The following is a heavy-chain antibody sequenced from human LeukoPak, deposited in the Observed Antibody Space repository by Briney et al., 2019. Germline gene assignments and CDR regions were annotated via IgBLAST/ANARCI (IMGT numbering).Heavy chain of an antibody. CDR1: GFTFDDYA. D-gene: IGHD5-24*01. CDR2: INWNSDSI. J-gene: IGHJ4*02. Sequence: GGSLRLSCAVSGFTFDDYAMHWVRQVPGKGLEWVSGINWNSDSIGYADSVKGRFTTSRDNSKNTLYLQMNSLRAEDTAVYYCAKDLRDGYNRYYFDYWGQGTLVTVSS. V-gene: IGHV3-9*01. CDR3: AKDLRDGYNRYYFDY.